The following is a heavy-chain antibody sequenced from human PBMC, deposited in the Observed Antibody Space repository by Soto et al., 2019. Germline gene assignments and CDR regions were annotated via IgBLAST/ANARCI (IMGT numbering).Heavy chain of an antibody. J-gene: IGHJ4*02. CDR3: AKDGPITMVRGVTIHLDD. D-gene: IGHD3-10*01. CDR1: GFTFSSYA. CDR2: ISGSGGST. Sequence: GGSLRLSCAASGFTFSSYAMSWVRQAPGKGLEWVSAISGSGGSTYYADSVKGRFTISRDNSKNTLYLQMNSLRAEDTAVYYCAKDGPITMVRGVTIHLDDWGQGTLVTVS. V-gene: IGHV3-23*01.